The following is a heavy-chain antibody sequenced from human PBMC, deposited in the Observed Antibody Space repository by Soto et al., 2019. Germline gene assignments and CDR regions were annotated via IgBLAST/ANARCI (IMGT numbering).Heavy chain of an antibody. D-gene: IGHD2-15*01. CDR2: IYHSGST. CDR3: ARVGCSGGSCYHYWYFDL. Sequence: QLQLQESGSGLVKPSQTLSLTCAVSGGSISSGGYYWSWIRQPPGKGLEWSGYIYHSGSTYYNPSLKGRFIISVDRSTNQCSLKLSSVTAAVTAVYSCARVGCSGGSCYHYWYFDLWGRGTLVTVYS. J-gene: IGHJ2*01. V-gene: IGHV4-30-2*01. CDR1: GGSISSGGYY.